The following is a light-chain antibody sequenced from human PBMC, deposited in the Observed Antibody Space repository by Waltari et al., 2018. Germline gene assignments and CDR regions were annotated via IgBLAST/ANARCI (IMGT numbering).Light chain of an antibody. Sequence: QSALTQPRSVSGSPGQSVTISCTGTRSDIGGHNDVSWYQQHPGKAPKVMIYDVSKRPSGFPYRFSGSKSDSTASLTISGLQADDEADYYCCAYAGSYILLFGGGTKLTVL. J-gene: IGLJ3*02. CDR1: RSDIGGHND. V-gene: IGLV2-11*01. CDR3: CAYAGSYILL. CDR2: DVS.